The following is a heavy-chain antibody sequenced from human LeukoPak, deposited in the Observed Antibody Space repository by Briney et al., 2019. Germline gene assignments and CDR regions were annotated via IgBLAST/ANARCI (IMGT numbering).Heavy chain of an antibody. V-gene: IGHV1-2*02. CDR3: AREGGGLLVSNLVNEYYFDY. CDR1: GYTFTGYY. CDR2: INPNSGGT. Sequence: VASVKVSCKASGYTFTGYYMHWVRQAPGQGLEWMGWINPNSGGTNYAQKFQGRVTMTRDTSISTAYMELSRLRSDDTAVYYCAREGGGLLVSNLVNEYYFDYWGQGTLVTVSS. D-gene: IGHD2-8*02. J-gene: IGHJ4*02.